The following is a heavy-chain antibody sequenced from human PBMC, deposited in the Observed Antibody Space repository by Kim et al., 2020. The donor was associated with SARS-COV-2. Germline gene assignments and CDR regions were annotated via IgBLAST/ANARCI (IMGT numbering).Heavy chain of an antibody. D-gene: IGHD3-22*01. V-gene: IGHV1-69*13. CDR2: IIPIFGTA. CDR3: ARDFRKYYYDSSGYGK. CDR1: GGTFSSYA. Sequence: SVKVSCKASGGTFSSYAISWVRQAPGQGLEWMGGIIPIFGTANYAQKFQGRVTITADESTSTAYMELSSLRSEDTAVYYCARDFRKYYYDSSGYGKWGQGTLVTVSS. J-gene: IGHJ4*02.